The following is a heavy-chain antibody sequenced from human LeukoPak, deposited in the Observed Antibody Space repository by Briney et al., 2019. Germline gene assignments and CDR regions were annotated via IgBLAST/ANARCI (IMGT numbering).Heavy chain of an antibody. D-gene: IGHD2-2*01. CDR1: GFTFSSYS. CDR3: ARDRVVVPAARWFDP. J-gene: IGHJ5*02. V-gene: IGHV3-21*01. CDR2: ISSSSSYI. Sequence: KTGGSLRLSCAASGFTFSSYSMNWVRQAPGKGLEWVSSISSSSSYIYYADSVKGRFTISRDNAKNSLYLQMNSLRAEDTAVYYCARDRVVVPAARWFDPWGQGTLVTVSS.